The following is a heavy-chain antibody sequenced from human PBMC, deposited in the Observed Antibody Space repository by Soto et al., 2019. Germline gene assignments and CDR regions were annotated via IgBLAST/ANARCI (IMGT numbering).Heavy chain of an antibody. CDR1: GGSPSRSSYY. Sequence: SETLSLTCTVSGGSPSRSSYYLGWLRQPKGKGLEWIGSINYSGTTYYNPSLEGRATISVDTSKNQFSLILTSVTAADTAVYYCARGLSSASPYSGGWYYFDSWGQGLTVT. V-gene: IGHV4-39*07. D-gene: IGHD3-10*01. J-gene: IGHJ4*02. CDR2: INYSGTT. CDR3: ARGLSSASPYSGGWYYFDS.